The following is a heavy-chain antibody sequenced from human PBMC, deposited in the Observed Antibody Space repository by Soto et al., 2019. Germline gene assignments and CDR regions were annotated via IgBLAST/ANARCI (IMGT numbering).Heavy chain of an antibody. CDR1: GYTFTGYY. CDR3: ARDLSSSSGYYYYYGMDV. Sequence: QVQLVQSGAEVKKPGASVKVSCKASGYTFTGYYMHWVRQAPGQGLEWMGWINPNSGGTNYAQKFQGWVPMTRDTSISTAYMELSRLRSDDTAVYYCARDLSSSSGYYYYYGMDVWGQGTTVTVSS. J-gene: IGHJ6*02. CDR2: INPNSGGT. D-gene: IGHD6-6*01. V-gene: IGHV1-2*04.